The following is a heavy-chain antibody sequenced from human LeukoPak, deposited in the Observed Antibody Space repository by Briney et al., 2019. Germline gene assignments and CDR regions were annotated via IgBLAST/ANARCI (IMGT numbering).Heavy chain of an antibody. CDR1: GSYW. V-gene: IGHV3-74*01. CDR3: VSFYETY. Sequence: GGSLRLSCAASGSYWMHWVRQAPGKGLVWVSHINSDGSWTSYADSVKGRFTISKDNAKNTVYLQVNNLRAEDTAVYYCVSFYETYWGRGTLVTVSS. CDR2: INSDGSWT. D-gene: IGHD2/OR15-2a*01. J-gene: IGHJ4*02.